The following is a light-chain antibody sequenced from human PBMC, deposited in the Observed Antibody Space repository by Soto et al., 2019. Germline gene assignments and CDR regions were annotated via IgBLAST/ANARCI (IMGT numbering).Light chain of an antibody. Sequence: QSVLTQPPSASGSPGQSVTISCTGTSSDVGGYNYVSWYQQHPGKAPKVMIYDVTKRPSGVPDRFSGSKSGTSASLAISGLQSEDEADYYCASWDDSLNGHWVFGGGTKLTVL. CDR1: SSDVGGYNY. CDR3: ASWDDSLNGHWV. V-gene: IGLV2-8*01. CDR2: DVT. J-gene: IGLJ3*02.